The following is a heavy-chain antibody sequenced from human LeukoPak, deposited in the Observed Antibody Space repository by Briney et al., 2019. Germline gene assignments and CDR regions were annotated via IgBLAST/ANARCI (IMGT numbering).Heavy chain of an antibody. J-gene: IGHJ4*02. CDR2: IYYSGTT. Sequence: SETLSLTCTVSGASLSRGDDYWSWIRQPPGKGLEGIGYIYYSGTTYYNPSLKSRVTISVHTSKNQFSLKVSSVTAADRAVYYCARYSSSSGAFDYWGQGTLVTVSS. D-gene: IGHD6-6*01. CDR3: ARYSSSSGAFDY. CDR1: GASLSRGDDY. V-gene: IGHV4-30-4*01.